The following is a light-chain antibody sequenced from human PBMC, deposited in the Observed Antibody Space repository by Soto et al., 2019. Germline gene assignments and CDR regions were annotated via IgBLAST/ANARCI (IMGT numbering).Light chain of an antibody. J-gene: IGKJ5*01. Sequence: IVLTQSPGTQGLSPGERATRSCRASQSVGSSHLAWYQQKPGQAPRLLIYGASSRATGIPDRFSGSGSGTDFTLTISSLEPEDFAVYYCQQRSNWITFGQGTRLEIK. CDR1: QSVGSSH. V-gene: IGKV3D-20*02. CDR2: GAS. CDR3: QQRSNWIT.